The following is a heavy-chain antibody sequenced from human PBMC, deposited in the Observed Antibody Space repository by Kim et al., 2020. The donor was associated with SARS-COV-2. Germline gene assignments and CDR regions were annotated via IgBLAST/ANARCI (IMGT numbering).Heavy chain of an antibody. J-gene: IGHJ6*02. CDR3: ARDGKIGDSSSWPYYIYYYYYGMDV. Sequence: ASVKVSCKASGYTFTSYAVHWVRQAPGQRLEWMGWINAGNGNTKYSQKFQGRVTITRDTSASTAYMELSSLRSEDTAVYYCARDGKIGDSSSWPYYIYYYYYGMDVWGQGTTVTVSS. CDR1: GYTFTSYA. D-gene: IGHD6-13*01. CDR2: INAGNGNT. V-gene: IGHV1-3*01.